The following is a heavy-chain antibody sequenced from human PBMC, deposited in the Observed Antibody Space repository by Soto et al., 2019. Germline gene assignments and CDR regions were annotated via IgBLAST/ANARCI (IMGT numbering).Heavy chain of an antibody. J-gene: IGHJ5*02. V-gene: IGHV4-31*03. CDR1: GGSISSGGYY. Sequence: QVQLQESGPGLVKPSQTLSLTCTVSGGSISSGGYYWNWIRQHPGKGLEWIGYIYYIGSTYYNPSLKGRVTISLDTSKNRFSLKLSSVTAADTAVYYCARSVFPWGQGTLVSVSS. CDR3: ARSVFP. CDR2: IYYIGST.